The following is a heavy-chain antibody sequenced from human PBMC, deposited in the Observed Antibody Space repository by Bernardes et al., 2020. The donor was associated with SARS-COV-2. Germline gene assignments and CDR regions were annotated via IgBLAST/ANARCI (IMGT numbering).Heavy chain of an antibody. D-gene: IGHD3-22*01. CDR1: GFTFSSYG. Sequence: SLRLSCAASGFTFSSYGMHWVRQAPGKGLEWVAVIWYDGSNKYYADSVKGRFTISRDNSKNTLYLQMNSLRAEDTAVYYCARENYYYDSSGYYYAPYYYYGMDVWGQGTTVTVSS. J-gene: IGHJ6*02. V-gene: IGHV3-33*01. CDR2: IWYDGSNK. CDR3: ARENYYYDSSGYYYAPYYYYGMDV.